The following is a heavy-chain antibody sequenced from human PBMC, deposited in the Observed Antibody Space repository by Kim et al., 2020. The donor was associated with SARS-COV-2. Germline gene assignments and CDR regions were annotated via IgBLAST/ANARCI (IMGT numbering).Heavy chain of an antibody. CDR3: TRHVGLNFDLDAFDL. D-gene: IGHD3-9*01. Sequence: GGSLRLSCAASGFMFSEYYMSWIRQAPGKGLEWVSYINTETYTKYADSVEGRFSIFRDNARKSLYLQMSSLRADDTALYYCTRHVGLNFDLDAFDLWGQGTVVTVS. V-gene: IGHV3-11*03. J-gene: IGHJ3*01. CDR1: GFMFSEYY. CDR2: INTETYT.